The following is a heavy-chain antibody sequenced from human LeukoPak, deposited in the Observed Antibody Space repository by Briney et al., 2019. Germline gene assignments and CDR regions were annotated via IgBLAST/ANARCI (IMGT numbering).Heavy chain of an antibody. CDR3: AREPIAAAVQEWSVDY. Sequence: PSETLSLTCTVSGGSISSGSYYWRWIRQPAGKGLEWIGRIYTSGSTNYNPSLKSRVTISVDTSKNQFSLKLSSVTAADTAVYYCAREPIAAAVQEWSVDYWGQGTLVTVSS. CDR1: GGSISSGSYY. D-gene: IGHD6-13*01. CDR2: IYTSGST. V-gene: IGHV4-61*02. J-gene: IGHJ4*02.